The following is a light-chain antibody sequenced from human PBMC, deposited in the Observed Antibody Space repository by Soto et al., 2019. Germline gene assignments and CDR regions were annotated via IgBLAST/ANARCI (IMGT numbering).Light chain of an antibody. V-gene: IGKV1-39*01. CDR1: QSIAMF. CDR3: QQNYSPPLT. Sequence: DIQMTQSPSSLSASVGDTVTITCRASQSIAMFSSWYQHKPGKAPKLLIYRSSTLEDWVPSRFSGSGSGTYFTLTITSLQLEDFATYYCQQNYSPPLTFGGGTKVEIK. J-gene: IGKJ4*01. CDR2: RSS.